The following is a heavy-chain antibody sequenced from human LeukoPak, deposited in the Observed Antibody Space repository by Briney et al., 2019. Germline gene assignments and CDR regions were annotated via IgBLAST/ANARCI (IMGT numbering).Heavy chain of an antibody. CDR2: IKQDGSEK. Sequence: GGSLRLSCAAPGFTFSSYWMSWVRQAPGKGLEWVANIKQDGSEKYYVDSVKGRFTISRDNAKNSLYLQMNSLRAEDTAVYYCARDIVVVPAATTYYYYGMDVWGQGTTVTVSS. D-gene: IGHD2-2*01. CDR1: GFTFSSYW. J-gene: IGHJ6*02. V-gene: IGHV3-7*01. CDR3: ARDIVVVPAATTYYYYGMDV.